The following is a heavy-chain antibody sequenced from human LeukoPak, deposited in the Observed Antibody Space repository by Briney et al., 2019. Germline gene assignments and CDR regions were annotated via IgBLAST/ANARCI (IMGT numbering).Heavy chain of an antibody. CDR3: ARGAYMDLRRSFDP. D-gene: IGHD5-12*01. J-gene: IGHJ5*02. V-gene: IGHV1-69*13. CDR1: GGTFSNYA. CDR2: ILPITATS. Sequence: GASVKVSCKASGGTFSNYAISWVRQAPGQGLEWMGGILPITATSNYAQKFQGRVSFTADESTSTAYMELSSLRSDDTAVYYCARGAYMDLRRSFDPWGQGTLVTVSS.